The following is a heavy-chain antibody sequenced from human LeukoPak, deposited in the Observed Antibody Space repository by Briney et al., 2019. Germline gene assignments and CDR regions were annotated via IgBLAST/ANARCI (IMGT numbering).Heavy chain of an antibody. Sequence: PGGSLRLSCAASGFTFSSYGMNWVRQAPGKGLEWVSSISGNGVNTYYADSVKGRFTISRDNSKNTLYLQRNSLRAEDTAVYYCAKKLESALDVWGQGTTVTVSS. CDR1: GFTFSSYG. D-gene: IGHD3-3*01. CDR2: ISGNGVNT. V-gene: IGHV3-23*01. CDR3: AKKLESALDV. J-gene: IGHJ6*02.